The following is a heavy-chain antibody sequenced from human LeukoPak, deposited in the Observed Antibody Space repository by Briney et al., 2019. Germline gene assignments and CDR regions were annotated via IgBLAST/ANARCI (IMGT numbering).Heavy chain of an antibody. CDR3: ARGAVAGRRVDY. CDR2: VNPSGGST. CDR1: GYTFTSYY. Sequence: ASVKVSCKASGYTFTSYYMHWVRQAPGQGLEWMGIVNPSGGSTSYAQKFQGRVTMTRDTSTSTVYMELSSLRSGDTAVYYCARGAVAGRRVDYWGQGTLVIVSS. D-gene: IGHD6-19*01. J-gene: IGHJ4*02. V-gene: IGHV1-46*01.